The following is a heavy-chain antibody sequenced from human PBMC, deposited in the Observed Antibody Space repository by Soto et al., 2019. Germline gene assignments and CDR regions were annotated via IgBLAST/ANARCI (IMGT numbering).Heavy chain of an antibody. J-gene: IGHJ6*02. CDR2: IIPIFGTA. V-gene: IGHV1-69*06. Sequence: QVQLVQSGAEVKKPGSSVKVSCKASGGTFSSYAISWVRQAPGQGLEWMGGIIPIFGTANYAQKFQGRVTITADKSTSTAYMELSSLRSEDTAVYYCARGSIVVVVAATPKDYYYGMDVWGQGTTVTVS. CDR1: GGTFSSYA. D-gene: IGHD2-15*01. CDR3: ARGSIVVVVAATPKDYYYGMDV.